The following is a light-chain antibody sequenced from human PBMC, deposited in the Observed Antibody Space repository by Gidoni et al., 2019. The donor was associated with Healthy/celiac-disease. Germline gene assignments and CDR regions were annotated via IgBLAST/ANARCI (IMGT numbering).Light chain of an antibody. V-gene: IGKV1-39*01. CDR2: AAS. CDR1: QSISSY. J-gene: IGKJ3*01. Sequence: DIQMTQSTSSLSASVGDRVTITCRASQSISSYLNWYQQKPGKAPKLLIYAASSLQSGVPSRFSGSGSGTDFTLTISSLQPEDFATYYCQQSYSTPGDFGPGTKVDIK. CDR3: QQSYSTPGD.